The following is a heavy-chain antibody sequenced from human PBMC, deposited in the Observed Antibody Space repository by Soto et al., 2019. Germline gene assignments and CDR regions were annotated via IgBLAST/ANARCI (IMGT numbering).Heavy chain of an antibody. Sequence: QVHLVQSGAEVKKPGASVKVSCKASGYTFTSYGITWVRQAPGQGLEWMGWISAHNGNTDYAQKLQGRVIVTRDTSTSTAYMELRSVICDATAVYYCARGRYGDYWGQGALVTVSS. J-gene: IGHJ4*02. V-gene: IGHV1-18*01. D-gene: IGHD1-1*01. CDR3: ARGRYGDY. CDR2: ISAHNGNT. CDR1: GYTFTSYG.